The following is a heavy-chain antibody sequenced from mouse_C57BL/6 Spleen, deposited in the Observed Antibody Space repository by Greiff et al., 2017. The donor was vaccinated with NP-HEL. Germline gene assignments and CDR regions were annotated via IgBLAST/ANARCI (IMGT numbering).Heavy chain of an antibody. V-gene: IGHV1-80*01. CDR1: GYAFSSYW. Sequence: LKQPGASVKISCKASGYAFSSYWMNWVKQRPGKGLEWIGQIYPGDGDTNYNGKFKGKATLTADKSSSTAYMQLSSLTSEDSAVYFCARSDYYGNYLYAMDYWGQGTSVTVSS. CDR3: ARSDYYGNYLYAMDY. J-gene: IGHJ4*01. CDR2: IYPGDGDT. D-gene: IGHD2-1*01.